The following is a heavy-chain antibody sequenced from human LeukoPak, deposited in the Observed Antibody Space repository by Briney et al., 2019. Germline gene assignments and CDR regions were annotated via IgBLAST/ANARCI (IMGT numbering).Heavy chain of an antibody. D-gene: IGHD3-10*01. J-gene: IGHJ5*02. CDR3: AKDEGATGWFGSPGNWFDP. Sequence: PGGSLRLSCAASGFTFSNYAMSWVRQAPGKGLEWVSTISDSGGGTYYADSVKGRFTISRDNSKNTLYLQMNSLRAEDTAVYYCAKDEGATGWFGSPGNWFDPWGQGTLVTVSS. CDR2: ISDSGGGT. CDR1: GFTFSNYA. V-gene: IGHV3-23*01.